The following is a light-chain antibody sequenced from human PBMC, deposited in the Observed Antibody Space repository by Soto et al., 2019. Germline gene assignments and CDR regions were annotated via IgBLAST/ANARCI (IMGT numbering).Light chain of an antibody. CDR2: LGS. J-gene: IGKJ5*01. CDR1: QSLLHSNGNSY. CDR3: MQALQPPLT. V-gene: IGKV2-28*01. Sequence: DIVMTQSPLSLPVTPGEPASISCRSSQSLLHSNGNSYFDWYLQKPGQSPQLLIYLGSNRASGVPDRFSGSGSGTDFTLKISRVEAEDVGVYYCMQALQPPLTFGQGTRLEIK.